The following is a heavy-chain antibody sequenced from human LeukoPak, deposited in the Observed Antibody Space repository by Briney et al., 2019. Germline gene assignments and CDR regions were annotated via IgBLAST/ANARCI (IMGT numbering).Heavy chain of an antibody. J-gene: IGHJ4*02. D-gene: IGHD2-15*01. CDR3: ASGYCSGGSCYVLSG. Sequence: GGSLRLSCAASGFTFSSYEMNWVRQAPGKGLEWVSYISSSGNPIYYADSVKGRFTISRDNAKNSLYLQMNSLRAEDTAVYYCASGYCSGGSCYVLSGWGQGTLVTVSS. V-gene: IGHV3-48*03. CDR2: ISSSGNPI. CDR1: GFTFSSYE.